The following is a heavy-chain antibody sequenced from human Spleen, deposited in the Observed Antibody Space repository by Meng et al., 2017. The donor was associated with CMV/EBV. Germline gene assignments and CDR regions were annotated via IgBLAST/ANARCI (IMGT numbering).Heavy chain of an antibody. CDR2: INWNGGST. Sequence: GESLKISCAASGFRFDDYAMTWVRQTPGKGLEWVSGINWNGGSTGYADSVKGRFTISRDNAKNSLYLQMNSLRAEDTAVYYCATNEEDIVLMVYASQHTYWGQGTLVTVSS. J-gene: IGHJ4*02. D-gene: IGHD2-8*01. V-gene: IGHV3-20*04. CDR1: GFRFDDYA. CDR3: ATNEEDIVLMVYASQHTY.